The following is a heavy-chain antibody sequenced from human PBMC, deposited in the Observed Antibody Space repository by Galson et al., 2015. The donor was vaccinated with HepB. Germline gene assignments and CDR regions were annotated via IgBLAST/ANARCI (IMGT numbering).Heavy chain of an antibody. CDR1: GYTFTSYY. J-gene: IGHJ5*02. V-gene: IGHV1-46*04. Sequence: SVKVSCKASGYTFTSYYIHWVRQAPGQGLQWVGVINPSDGDTKYAQNLRGRITLTYDTSTRTVYMQLRSLRSDDTAIYYCARERGFPAPFDPWDQGTLLTVSS. CDR2: INPSDGDT. CDR3: ARERGFPAPFDP.